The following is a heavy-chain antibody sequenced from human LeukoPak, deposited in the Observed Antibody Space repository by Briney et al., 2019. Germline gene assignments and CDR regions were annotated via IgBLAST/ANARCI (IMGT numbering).Heavy chain of an antibody. D-gene: IGHD3-3*01. Sequence: SGPTLVKPTQTLTLTCTFSGFSLITRGVGVGLTRQPPVNALEWLALIYWNDDKRYSPSLKSRLTITQDTSKNQVVLTMTNMDPVDTATYYCAHRAREETYYDFWSGYYFQASSGPFDPWGQGTLVTVSS. J-gene: IGHJ5*02. CDR2: IYWNDDK. CDR3: AHRAREETYYDFWSGYYFQASSGPFDP. V-gene: IGHV2-5*01. CDR1: GFSLITRGVG.